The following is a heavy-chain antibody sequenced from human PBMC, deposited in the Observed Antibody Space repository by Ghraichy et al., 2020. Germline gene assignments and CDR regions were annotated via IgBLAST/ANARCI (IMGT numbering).Heavy chain of an antibody. J-gene: IGHJ6*02. V-gene: IGHV3-15*01. CDR3: TVKGRPGIAVAVTYYYGMDV. Sequence: GGSLRLSCAASGFTFSNAWMSWVRQAPGKGLEWVGRIKSKTDGGTTDYAAPVKGRFTISRDDSKNTLYLQMNSLKTEDTAVYYCTVKGRPGIAVAVTYYYGMDVWGQGTTVTVSS. CDR1: GFTFSNAW. CDR2: IKSKTDGGTT. D-gene: IGHD6-19*01.